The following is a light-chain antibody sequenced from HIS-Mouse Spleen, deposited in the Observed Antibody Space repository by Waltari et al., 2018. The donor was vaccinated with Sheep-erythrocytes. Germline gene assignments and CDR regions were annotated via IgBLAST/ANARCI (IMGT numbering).Light chain of an antibody. CDR3: YSTDSSGNHWV. Sequence: SYELTQPPSVSVSPGQTARITCSGDALQKKYAYWYQQKSGQAPVLVIYEDSKRPSGIPWRFSGSSSGTMATLTISGAQVEDDADYYCYSTDSSGNHWVFGGGTKLTVL. V-gene: IGLV3-10*01. CDR1: ALQKKY. J-gene: IGLJ3*02. CDR2: EDS.